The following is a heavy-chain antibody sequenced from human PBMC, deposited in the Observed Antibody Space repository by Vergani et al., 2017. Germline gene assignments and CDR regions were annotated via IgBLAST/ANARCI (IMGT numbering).Heavy chain of an antibody. CDR1: GITFSSYG. Sequence: QVQLVESGGGVVQPGRSLRLSCAASGITFSSYGMHWVRQAPGKGLEWVAVISYDGSNKYYADSVKGRFTISRDNSKNTLYLQMNSLRAEDTAVYYCAKDPSTPTVTSDYYYYYGMDVWGQGTTVTVSS. J-gene: IGHJ6*02. CDR2: ISYDGSNK. V-gene: IGHV3-30*18. D-gene: IGHD4-11*01. CDR3: AKDPSTPTVTSDYYYYYGMDV.